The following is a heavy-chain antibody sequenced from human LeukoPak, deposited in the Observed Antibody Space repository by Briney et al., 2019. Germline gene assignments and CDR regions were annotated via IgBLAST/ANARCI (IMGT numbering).Heavy chain of an antibody. CDR2: INHSGGT. CDR1: GGSFSGYY. V-gene: IGHV4-34*01. J-gene: IGHJ4*02. D-gene: IGHD3-10*01. CDR3: ARATLRTNRLWFGELSLGFDY. Sequence: SETLSLTCAVYGGSFSGYYWSWIRQPPGKGLEWIGEINHSGGTNYNPSLKSRVTISVDTSKNQFSLKLSSVTAADTAVYYCARATLRTNRLWFGELSLGFDYWGQGTLVTVSS.